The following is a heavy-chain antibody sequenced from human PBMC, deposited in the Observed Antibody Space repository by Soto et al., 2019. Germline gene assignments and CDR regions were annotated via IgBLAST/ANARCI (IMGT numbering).Heavy chain of an antibody. Sequence: EVQLVESGGDLVQPGGSLRLSCAASGFAFSGYWMSWVRQAPGKGLEGVANIKQDGSENYYVDSVKGRFTISRDNAKNSLYLQMTLRRVDDTAVYYCARATSVDAYWGQGTLVTVSS. CDR3: ARATSVDAY. D-gene: IGHD5-12*01. CDR1: GFAFSGYW. V-gene: IGHV3-7*01. CDR2: IKQDGSEN. J-gene: IGHJ4*02.